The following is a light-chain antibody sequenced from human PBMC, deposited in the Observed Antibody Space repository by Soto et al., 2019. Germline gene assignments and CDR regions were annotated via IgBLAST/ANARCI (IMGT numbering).Light chain of an antibody. CDR2: DAS. CDR3: QQRSNWPKT. Sequence: DIVLTQSPATLSLSPGERATLSCRASQSVSSYLAWYQQKPGQAPRLLIYDASNRATGIPARFSGSGSGTDFTLTTSSLEPEDFAVYYCQQRSNWPKTFGQGTKV. CDR1: QSVSSY. V-gene: IGKV3-11*01. J-gene: IGKJ1*01.